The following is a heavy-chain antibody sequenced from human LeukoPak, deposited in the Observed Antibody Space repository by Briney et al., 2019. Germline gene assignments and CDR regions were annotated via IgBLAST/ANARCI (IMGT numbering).Heavy chain of an antibody. CDR3: ARDPLSDPLDY. CDR1: GYSISSGYY. D-gene: IGHD3-16*02. J-gene: IGHJ4*02. CDR2: IYHSGST. Sequence: PSETLSLTCTVSGYSISSGYYWGWIRQPPGEGLEWIGSIYHSGSTYYNPSLKSRVTISVDTSKNQFSLKLSSVTAADTAVYYCARDPLSDPLDYWGQGTLVTVSS. V-gene: IGHV4-38-2*02.